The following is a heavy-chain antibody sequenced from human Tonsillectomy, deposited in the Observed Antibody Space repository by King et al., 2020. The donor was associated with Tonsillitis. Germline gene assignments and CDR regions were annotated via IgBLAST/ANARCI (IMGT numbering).Heavy chain of an antibody. Sequence: QLVQSGAEVKKPGASVKVSCKASGYTFTSYGISWVRQAPGQGLEWMGWISAYNGNTNYAQKLQGRVTMTTDTSTSTAYMELRSLRSDDTAVYYCARVNRRITMIVVALTADAFDIWGQGTMVTVSS. CDR3: ARVNRRITMIVVALTADAFDI. D-gene: IGHD3-22*01. CDR2: ISAYNGNT. CDR1: GYTFTSYG. V-gene: IGHV1-18*01. J-gene: IGHJ3*02.